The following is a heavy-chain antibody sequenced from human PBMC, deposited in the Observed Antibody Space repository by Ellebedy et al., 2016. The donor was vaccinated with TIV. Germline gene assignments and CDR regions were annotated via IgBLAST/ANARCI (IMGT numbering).Heavy chain of an antibody. CDR3: ARRPTDYFGAGSYFWFDP. CDR2: IYYSGST. CDR1: GGSITSSRYY. J-gene: IGHJ5*02. V-gene: IGHV4-39*01. Sequence: MPSETLSLTCTVSGGSITSSRYYWSWIRQPPGKGLEWIGSIYYSGSTYYNPSLNSRVTISVDTSKNQFSRKLSSVTAADTAVYYCARRPTDYFGAGSYFWFDPWGQGTLVTVSS. D-gene: IGHD3-10*01.